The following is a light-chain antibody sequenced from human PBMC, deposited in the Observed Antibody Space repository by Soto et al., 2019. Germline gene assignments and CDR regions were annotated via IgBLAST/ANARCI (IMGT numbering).Light chain of an antibody. J-gene: IGKJ2*01. CDR2: MGS. CDR1: QSLLHSNGYNY. V-gene: IGKV2-28*01. CDR3: MQALQTPPT. Sequence: DIVMTQSPLSLPVTPGEPASISCRSSQSLLHSNGYNYLDWYLQKPGQSPQLLIYMGSYRASGVPDRFSGSGSGTDFTLKISRVEAEDLGVYYCMQALQTPPTFGQGTRLEIK.